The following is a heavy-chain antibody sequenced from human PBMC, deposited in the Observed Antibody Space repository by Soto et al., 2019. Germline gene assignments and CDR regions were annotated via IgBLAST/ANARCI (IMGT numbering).Heavy chain of an antibody. V-gene: IGHV1-3*01. J-gene: IGHJ6*02. CDR2: INAGNGNT. D-gene: IGHD5-18*01. Sequence: GASVKVSCKASGYTFTSYAMHWVRQAPGQRLEWMGWINAGNGNTKYSQKFQGRVTITRDTSASTAYMELSSLRSEDTAVYYCARGVDTAMVTSHYYYYGMDVWGQGTTVTVSS. CDR1: GYTFTSYA. CDR3: ARGVDTAMVTSHYYYYGMDV.